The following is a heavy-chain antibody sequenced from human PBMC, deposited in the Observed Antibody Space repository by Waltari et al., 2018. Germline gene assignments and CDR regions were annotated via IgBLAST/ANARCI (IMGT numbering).Heavy chain of an antibody. J-gene: IGHJ1*01. CDR2: INHSGST. CDR3: ARPRVGSYLGYFQH. CDR1: GGSFGGYY. Sequence: QVQLQQWGAGLLKPSETLSLTCAVYGGSFGGYYWSWIRQPPGKGLEWIGEINHSGSTNYNPSLKSRVTISVDTSKNQFSLKLSSVTAADTAVYYCARPRVGSYLGYFQHWGQGTLVTVSS. D-gene: IGHD1-26*01. V-gene: IGHV4-34*01.